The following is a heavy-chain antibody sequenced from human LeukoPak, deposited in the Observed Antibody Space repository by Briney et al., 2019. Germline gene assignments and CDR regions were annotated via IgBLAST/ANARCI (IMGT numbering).Heavy chain of an antibody. CDR2: ISGSGYST. CDR3: AKYYGDDPDYYYYMDV. D-gene: IGHD4-17*01. Sequence: WIRQPPGKGLEWVSAISGSGYSTYYADSVKGRFTISRDNSKNTLYLQMNSLRAEDTAVYYCAKYYGDDPDYYYYMDVWGKGTTVTVSS. V-gene: IGHV3-23*01. J-gene: IGHJ6*03.